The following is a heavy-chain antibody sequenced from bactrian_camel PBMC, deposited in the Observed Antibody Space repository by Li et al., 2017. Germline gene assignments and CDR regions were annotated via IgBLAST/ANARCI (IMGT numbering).Heavy chain of an antibody. CDR3: VREAITYGDKWNFGY. CDR2: INQGGGTT. V-gene: IGHV3S25*01. J-gene: IGHJ4*01. D-gene: IGHD6*01. CDR1: GFTFSSYW. Sequence: QLVESGGGLVQPGGSLRLSCAASGFTFSSYWTHWVRQAPGKGLEWVSVINQGGGTTYYADSVKGRFTNSRDNAKNTVYLQMNSLKPEDTAVYYCVREAITYGDKWNFGYWGQGTQVTVS.